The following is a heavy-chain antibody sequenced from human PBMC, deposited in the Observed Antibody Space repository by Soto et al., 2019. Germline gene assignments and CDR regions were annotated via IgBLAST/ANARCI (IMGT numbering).Heavy chain of an antibody. J-gene: IGHJ4*02. D-gene: IGHD5-12*01. CDR2: ISGSGGNT. CDR1: GFIFSSYA. V-gene: IGHV3-23*01. CDR3: AKDARYSNTWYYFDY. Sequence: VGSLRLSCAASGFIFSSYAMTWVRQAPGKGLEWVSGISGSGGNTYYADSVKGRFTISRDNSKKMLYLQMNSLRAEDTAVYYCAKDARYSNTWYYFDYWGQGTLVTVSS.